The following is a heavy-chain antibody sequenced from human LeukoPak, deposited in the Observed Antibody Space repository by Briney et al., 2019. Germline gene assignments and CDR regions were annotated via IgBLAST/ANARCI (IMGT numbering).Heavy chain of an antibody. V-gene: IGHV3-20*04. J-gene: IGHJ4*02. D-gene: IGHD5-18*01. CDR2: INWNGGST. Sequence: PGGSLRLSCAASGFTFDDYGMSWVRQAPGKGLEWVSGINWNGGSTGYADSVKGRFTISRDNAKNSLYLQMNSLRAEDTALYYCARASSSGYGISSGLAYWGQGTLVTVSS. CDR1: GFTFDDYG. CDR3: ARASSSGYGISSGLAY.